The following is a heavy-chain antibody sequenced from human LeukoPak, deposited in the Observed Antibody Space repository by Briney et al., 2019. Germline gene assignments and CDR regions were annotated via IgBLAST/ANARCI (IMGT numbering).Heavy chain of an antibody. CDR1: GFTFDDYA. D-gene: IGHD2-15*01. CDR2: ISWNSGSI. V-gene: IGHV3-9*01. Sequence: GGSLRLSCAASGFTFDDYAMHWVRQAPGKGLEWVSGISWNSGSIGYADSVKGRFTISRDNAKNTLYLQMNSLRAEDTAVYYCAKDKLVVAATAFDYWGQGTLVTVSS. J-gene: IGHJ4*02. CDR3: AKDKLVVAATAFDY.